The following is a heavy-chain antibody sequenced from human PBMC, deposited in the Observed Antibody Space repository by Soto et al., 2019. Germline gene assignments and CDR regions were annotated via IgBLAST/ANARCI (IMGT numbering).Heavy chain of an antibody. J-gene: IGHJ5*01. D-gene: IGHD2-15*01. CDR3: ARAHEVAWFDS. CDR1: GFSFSSYT. CDR2: ITNRGTHT. V-gene: IGHV3-21*06. Sequence: PGGSLRLSCTASGFSFSSYTMNWVRQAPGKGLQWVASITNRGTHTYSADSVMGRFTISRDNDKNSLYLQMNNLRAEDTATYYCARAHEVAWFDSWGLGTLVTVSS.